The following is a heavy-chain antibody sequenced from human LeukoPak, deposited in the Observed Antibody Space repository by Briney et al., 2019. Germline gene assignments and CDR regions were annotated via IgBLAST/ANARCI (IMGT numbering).Heavy chain of an antibody. Sequence: ASVKVSCKASGYTFTSYGISWVRQAPGQGLEWMGWISAYNGNTNYAQKLQGRVTMTTDTSTSTAYMELRSLRSDDTAVYYCARVGVVVVAALTCDYWGQGTLVTVSS. D-gene: IGHD2-15*01. J-gene: IGHJ4*02. CDR2: ISAYNGNT. V-gene: IGHV1-18*01. CDR3: ARVGVVVVAALTCDY. CDR1: GYTFTSYG.